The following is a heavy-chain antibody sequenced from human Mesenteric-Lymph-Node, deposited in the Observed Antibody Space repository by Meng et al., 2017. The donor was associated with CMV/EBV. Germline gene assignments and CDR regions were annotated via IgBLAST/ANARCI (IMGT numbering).Heavy chain of an antibody. D-gene: IGHD2-2*01. V-gene: IGHV1-2*02. CDR1: GYTFTDYH. J-gene: IGHJ6*02. CDR2: INPKSGGT. CDR3: ARVKYELFLDYYHAMDV. Sequence: ASVKVSCKASGYTFTDYHVHWVRQAPGQGLEWMGWINPKSGGTNYAQIFQGRVTMTRDTSISTAHMELSRLRFDDTAAYYCARVKYELFLDYYHAMDVWGQGTTVTVSS.